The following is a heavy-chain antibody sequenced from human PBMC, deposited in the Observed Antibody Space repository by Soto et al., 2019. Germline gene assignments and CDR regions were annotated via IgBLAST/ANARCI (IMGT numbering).Heavy chain of an antibody. CDR1: GFTFSSYA. CDR3: ARRVSRTHYFDY. Sequence: GGSLRLSCAASGFTFSSYAMSWVRQAPGKGLEWVSAISGSGGSTYYADSVKGRFTISRDNSKNTLYLQMNSLRAEDTAVYYCARRVSRTHYFDYWGQGTLVTVSS. CDR2: ISGSGGST. V-gene: IGHV3-23*01. J-gene: IGHJ4*02.